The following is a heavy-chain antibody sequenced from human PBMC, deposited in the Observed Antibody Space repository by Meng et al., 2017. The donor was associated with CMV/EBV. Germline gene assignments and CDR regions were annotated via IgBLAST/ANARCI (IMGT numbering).Heavy chain of an antibody. J-gene: IGHJ4*02. D-gene: IGHD3-3*02. CDR3: ARGTIFGVVWIGYFDY. CDR1: GGSFSGYY. Sequence: QGQLQQWGAGLLKPSETLSLTCAVYGGSFSGYYWSWIRQPPGKGLEWIGEINHSGSTNYNPSLKSRVTISVDTSKNQFSLKLSSVTAADTAVYYCARGTIFGVVWIGYFDYWAREPWSPSPQ. CDR2: INHSGST. V-gene: IGHV4-34*01.